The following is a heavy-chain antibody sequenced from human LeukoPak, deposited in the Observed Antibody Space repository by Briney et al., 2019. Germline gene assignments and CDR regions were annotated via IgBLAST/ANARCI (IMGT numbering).Heavy chain of an antibody. CDR2: ISDSGGKT. CDR3: AKSRGGSFPGGFDP. Sequence: GGSLRLSCAASGFTFSSYSMNWVRQAPGKGLEWVSGISDSGGKTYNADSLKGRFTISRDNSKNTLYLQMNSLRVEDTAIYYCAKSRGGSFPGGFDPWGHGTLVTISS. D-gene: IGHD2-15*01. J-gene: IGHJ5*02. CDR1: GFTFSSYS. V-gene: IGHV3-23*01.